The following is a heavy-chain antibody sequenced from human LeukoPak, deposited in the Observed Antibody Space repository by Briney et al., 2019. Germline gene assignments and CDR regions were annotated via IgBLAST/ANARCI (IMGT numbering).Heavy chain of an antibody. J-gene: IGHJ4*02. CDR3: ARLTVGRWYDY. D-gene: IGHD6-13*01. CDR1: GYSITRCYF. V-gene: IGHV4-38-2*02. Sequence: SETLSLTCTVSGYSITRCYFWGWIRPSPGKGLGWIASMFHSGSTYYNPSLKSRVTMSIDTSKNQFHLKLSSVTAADTAVYSCARLTVGRWYDYWGQGTLVTVSS. CDR2: MFHSGST.